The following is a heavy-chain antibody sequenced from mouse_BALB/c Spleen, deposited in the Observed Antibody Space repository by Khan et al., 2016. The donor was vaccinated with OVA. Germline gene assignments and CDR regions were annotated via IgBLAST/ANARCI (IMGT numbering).Heavy chain of an antibody. V-gene: IGHV2-6*02. CDR2: IWSDGST. CDR3: ARWFDGYSSLYAMDY. Sequence: QVQLKESGPGLVAPSQCLSITCTVSGFSLTSYGVRWVRQPPGKGLEWLVVIWSDGSTNYNSVLKSRLSISKDNSKSQVFLKMNSLQTDDTAIYYCARWFDGYSSLYAMDYWGQGTSVTVSS. J-gene: IGHJ4*01. D-gene: IGHD2-3*01. CDR1: GFSLTSYG.